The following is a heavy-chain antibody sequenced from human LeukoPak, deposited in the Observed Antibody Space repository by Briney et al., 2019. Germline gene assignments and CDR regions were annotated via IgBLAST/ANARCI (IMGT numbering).Heavy chain of an antibody. D-gene: IGHD3-9*01. J-gene: IGHJ3*02. Sequence: GGSLRLSCAASGFTFSSYSMNWVRQAPGKGLEWVSSISSSSSYIYYADSVKGRFTISRDNAKNSLYLQIDSLRAEDTAVYYCATVLRYSDAFDIWGQGTMVTVS. CDR1: GFTFSSYS. V-gene: IGHV3-21*01. CDR2: ISSSSSYI. CDR3: ATVLRYSDAFDI.